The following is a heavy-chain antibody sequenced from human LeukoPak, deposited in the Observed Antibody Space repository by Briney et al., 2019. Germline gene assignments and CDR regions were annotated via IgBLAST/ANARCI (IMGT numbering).Heavy chain of an antibody. CDR2: IYYSGST. V-gene: IGHV4-59*01. CDR1: GGSISSYY. Sequence: PSETLSLTCTVSGGSISSYYWSWIRQPPGKGLEWIGYIYYSGSTDYNPSLESRVTISVDTSKNQFSLKLSSVTAADTAVYYCARGSLWVNFDYWGQGTLVTVSS. D-gene: IGHD3-10*01. J-gene: IGHJ4*02. CDR3: ARGSLWVNFDY.